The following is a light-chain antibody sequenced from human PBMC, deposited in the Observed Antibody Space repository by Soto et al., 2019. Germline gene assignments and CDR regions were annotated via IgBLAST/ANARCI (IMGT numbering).Light chain of an antibody. J-gene: IGLJ3*02. CDR1: SSDVGVYNF. V-gene: IGLV2-14*01. CDR3: NSYTSSSNLV. CDR2: DVS. Sequence: QAVLTQPASVSGSPGQSITISCTGTSSDVGVYNFVSWYQQHPGKAPKLLIYDVSNRPSVVSNRFSGSKSGNTASLTISGLQAEDEADYYCNSYTSSSNLVFGGGTKLTVL.